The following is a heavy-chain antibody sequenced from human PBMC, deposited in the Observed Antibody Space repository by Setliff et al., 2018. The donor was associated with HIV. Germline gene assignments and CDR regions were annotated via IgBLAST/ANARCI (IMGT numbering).Heavy chain of an antibody. D-gene: IGHD3-22*01. Sequence: SVKVSCKASGGTFSSYAISWVRQAPGQGLEWMGGIIPIFGTVKYAQKFQGRVTITADGSTSTAYMELRSLRSDDTAVYYCGAGGYQNAFDIWGQGTMVTVSS. J-gene: IGHJ3*02. CDR3: GAGGYQNAFDI. CDR2: IIPIFGTV. V-gene: IGHV1-69*13. CDR1: GGTFSSYA.